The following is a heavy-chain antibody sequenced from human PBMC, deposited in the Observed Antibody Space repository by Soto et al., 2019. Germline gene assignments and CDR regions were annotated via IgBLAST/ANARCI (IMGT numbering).Heavy chain of an antibody. Sequence: SVKVSCKASGGTFSSYAISWVRQAPGQGLEWMGGIIPIFGTANYAQKFQGRVTITADESTSTAYMELSSLRSEDTAVYYCACYQAAGQYYFDYWGQGTLVTVSS. CDR2: IIPIFGTA. CDR1: GGTFSSYA. D-gene: IGHD6-13*01. CDR3: ACYQAAGQYYFDY. J-gene: IGHJ4*02. V-gene: IGHV1-69*13.